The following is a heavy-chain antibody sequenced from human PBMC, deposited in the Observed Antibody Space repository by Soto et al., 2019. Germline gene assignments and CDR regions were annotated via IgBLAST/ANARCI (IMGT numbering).Heavy chain of an antibody. CDR2: IYDSGNT. CDR3: ATRITVLGLLIPPFDP. J-gene: IGHJ5*02. CDR1: GGSISTSSYH. V-gene: IGHV4-39*01. Sequence: AETLSLTCTVSGGSISTSSYHWGWIRQPPGKGLEWIANIYDSGNTYNNPSLKSRVTISVDTSKNQFSLRLSSVTAADTAIYYCATRITVLGLLIPPFDPWGQGTQVT. D-gene: IGHD3-3*01.